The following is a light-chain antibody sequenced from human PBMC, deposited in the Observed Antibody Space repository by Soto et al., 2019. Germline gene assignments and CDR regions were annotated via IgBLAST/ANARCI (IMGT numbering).Light chain of an antibody. Sequence: EVVMTQSPATQSVSPGGRATLSCRASQSVGTTFLAWYQQKPGQAPRLLIYGTSSRATGIPSRFSGSGSGTDFTLSITRLEPEDFAIYYCQQFETSLGLTFGPGTKVDI. CDR1: QSVGTTF. CDR3: QQFETSLGLT. J-gene: IGKJ1*01. V-gene: IGKV3-20*01. CDR2: GTS.